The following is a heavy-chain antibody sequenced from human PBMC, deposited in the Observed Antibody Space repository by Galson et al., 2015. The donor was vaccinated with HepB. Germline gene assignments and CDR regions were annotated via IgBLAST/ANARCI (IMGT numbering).Heavy chain of an antibody. D-gene: IGHD6-13*01. CDR3: ARETGYSSSWYLGYYFDY. CDR1: GGSVSSGSYY. V-gene: IGHV4-61*01. Sequence: SETLSLTCTVSGGSVSSGSYYWSWIRQPPGKGLEWIGYIYYSGSTNYNPSLKSRVTISVDTSKNQFSLKLSSVTAADTAVYYCARETGYSSSWYLGYYFDYWGQGTLVTVSS. J-gene: IGHJ4*02. CDR2: IYYSGST.